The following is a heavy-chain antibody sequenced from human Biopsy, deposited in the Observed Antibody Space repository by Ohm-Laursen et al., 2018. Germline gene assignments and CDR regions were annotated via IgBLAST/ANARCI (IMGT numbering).Heavy chain of an antibody. J-gene: IGHJ4*02. V-gene: IGHV4-39*01. D-gene: IGHD7-27*01. CDR1: GGSISSGSNY. Sequence: GTLSLTCTVSGGSISSGSNYWAWIRQPPGKGLEWIGSVYHSGTTYYSPSLKSRVTISVDTSKNQLSLKVTSVTAADTAAYYCARLTGDPSYWGQGILVTVSS. CDR3: ARLTGDPSY. CDR2: VYHSGTT.